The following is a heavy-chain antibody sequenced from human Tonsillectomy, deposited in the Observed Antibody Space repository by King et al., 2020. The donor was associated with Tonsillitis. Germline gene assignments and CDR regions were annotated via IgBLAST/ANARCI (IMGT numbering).Heavy chain of an antibody. V-gene: IGHV4-59*01. CDR2: IYYSGST. CDR1: GGSISSYY. CDR3: ASVVPAAIYYYYYYMDV. Sequence: VQLQESGPGLVKPSETLSLTCTVSGGSISSYYWSWIRQPPGKGLEWIGYIYYSGSTNYNPSLKSRVTISVDTSKNQFSLKLSSVTAADTAVYYCASVVPAAIYYYYYYMDVWGKGTTVTVSS. J-gene: IGHJ6*03. D-gene: IGHD2-2*01.